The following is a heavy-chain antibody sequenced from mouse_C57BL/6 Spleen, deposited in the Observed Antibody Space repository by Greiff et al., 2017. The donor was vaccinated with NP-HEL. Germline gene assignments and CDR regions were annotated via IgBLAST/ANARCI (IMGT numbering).Heavy chain of an antibody. CDR1: GYTFTSYW. Sequence: QVQLQQPGAELVKPGASVKLSCKASGYTFTSYWMHWVKQRPGQGLEWIGMIHPNSGSTNYNEKFKSKATLTVDKSSSTAYMQLSSLTSEDSAVYYCARERAYYGNLYAMDYWGQGTSGTVSS. CDR3: ARERAYYGNLYAMDY. CDR2: IHPNSGST. J-gene: IGHJ4*01. D-gene: IGHD2-10*01. V-gene: IGHV1-64*01.